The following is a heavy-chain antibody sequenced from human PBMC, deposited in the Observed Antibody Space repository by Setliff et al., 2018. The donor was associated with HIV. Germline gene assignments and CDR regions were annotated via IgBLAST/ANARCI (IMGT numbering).Heavy chain of an antibody. CDR3: ARLLRRPHDFFHMDV. CDR2: LDPRDSYT. D-gene: IGHD1-1*01. Sequence: LKISCKGSGYTFANYWISWVRQMPGKGLEWMGRLDPRDSYTDYSPSFQGHVTISGDKSSSTAYLQWSSLRASDTATYYCARLLRRPHDFFHMDVWGKGTTVTVSS. V-gene: IGHV5-10-1*01. J-gene: IGHJ6*03. CDR1: GYTFANYW.